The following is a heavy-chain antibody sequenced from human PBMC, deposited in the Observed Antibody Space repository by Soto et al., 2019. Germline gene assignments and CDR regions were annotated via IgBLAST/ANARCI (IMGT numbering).Heavy chain of an antibody. CDR3: ARSIVAADGPLEY. J-gene: IGHJ4*01. Sequence: EVHLVESGGGLVQPGGSLRLSCAASGFTFSNYWMTWVRQAPGKGLEWVANINQDGSKKYCVASVEGRFTISRDNAKNSLFLQMNGLRAEDTAVYYCARSIVAADGPLEYWGQGTLVTVSS. CDR2: INQDGSKK. CDR1: GFTFSNYW. V-gene: IGHV3-7*05. D-gene: IGHD6-13*01.